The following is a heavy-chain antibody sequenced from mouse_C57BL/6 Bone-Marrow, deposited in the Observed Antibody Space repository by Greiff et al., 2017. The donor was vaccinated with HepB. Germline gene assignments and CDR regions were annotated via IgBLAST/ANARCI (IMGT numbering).Heavy chain of an antibody. CDR2: IHPSDGDT. V-gene: IGHV1-74*01. D-gene: IGHD2-5*01. Sequence: QVQLQQPGAELVKPGASVKVSCKASGYTFTSYWMHWVKQRPGQGLEWIGRIHPSDGDTNYNQKFKGKATLTVDKSSSTAYMQLSSLTCEDSAVYYCARAYYSNYGGFAYWGQGTLVTVSA. J-gene: IGHJ3*01. CDR1: GYTFTSYW. CDR3: ARAYYSNYGGFAY.